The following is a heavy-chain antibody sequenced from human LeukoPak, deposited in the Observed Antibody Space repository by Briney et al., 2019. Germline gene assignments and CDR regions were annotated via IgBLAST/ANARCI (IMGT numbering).Heavy chain of an antibody. Sequence: ASVKVSCKASGYTFTGYYMHWVRQAPGQGLEWMGWINPNRGGTNYAQKFQGRVTMTRDTSISTAYMELSRLRSDDTAVYYCARGYCSGGSYHHYYYYYMDVWGKGTTATVSS. J-gene: IGHJ6*03. CDR3: ARGYCSGGSYHHYYYYYMDV. V-gene: IGHV1-2*02. CDR1: GYTFTGYY. D-gene: IGHD2-15*01. CDR2: INPNRGGT.